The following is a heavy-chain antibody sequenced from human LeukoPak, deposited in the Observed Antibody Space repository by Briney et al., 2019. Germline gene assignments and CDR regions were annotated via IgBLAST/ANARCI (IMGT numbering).Heavy chain of an antibody. V-gene: IGHV1-2*02. CDR1: GYTFTGYH. CDR2: INPDSGAT. CDR3: ARDFFGRVTAAIVGY. J-gene: IGHJ4*02. D-gene: IGHD1-26*01. Sequence: GASVKVSCKASGYTFTGYHIHWVRQAPGEGLEWMGWINPDSGATNYVQKFQGRVTMTRDTSITTAYMELNSLTSDDTAVYYCARDFFGRVTAAIVGYWGQGTLVTVSS.